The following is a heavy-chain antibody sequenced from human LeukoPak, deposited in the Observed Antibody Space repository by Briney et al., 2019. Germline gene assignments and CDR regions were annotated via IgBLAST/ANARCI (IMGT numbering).Heavy chain of an antibody. D-gene: IGHD1-1*01. V-gene: IGHV4-34*01. J-gene: IGHJ6*03. CDR2: IDHSGRS. CDR3: AKSHINTNYHYMDV. Sequence: SETLSLTCAVYGGSFSGYSWSWIRQPPGKGLEWIGEIDHSGRSNYNPSLKSRITISADTSKSQFSLRLSSVTAADTAVYYCAKSHINTNYHYMDVWGKGTTVTV. CDR1: GGSFSGYS.